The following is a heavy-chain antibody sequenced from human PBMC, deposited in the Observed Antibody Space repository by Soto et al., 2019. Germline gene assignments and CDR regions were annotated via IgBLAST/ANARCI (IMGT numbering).Heavy chain of an antibody. V-gene: IGHV3-30-3*01. CDR3: ARDEGCSGGSCHARVYYYYYYGMDV. J-gene: IGHJ6*02. D-gene: IGHD2-15*01. CDR1: GFTFSSYA. CDR2: ISYDGSNK. Sequence: GGSLRLSCAASGFTFSSYAMHWVRQAPGKGLEWVAVISYDGSNKYYADSVKGRITISRDNSKNTLYLQMNSLRAEDTAVYYCARDEGCSGGSCHARVYYYYYYGMDVWGQGTTVTVSS.